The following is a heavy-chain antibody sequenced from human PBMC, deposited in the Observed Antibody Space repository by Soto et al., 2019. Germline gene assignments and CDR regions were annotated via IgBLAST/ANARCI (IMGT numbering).Heavy chain of an antibody. V-gene: IGHV3-30*18. CDR1: GFTFSSHG. D-gene: IGHD6-13*01. Sequence: GGSLRLSCVASGFTFSSHGMHWVRQAPGKGLEWVAVISHDGTSGSSTGYADSVKGRFTISRDNAKNTVSLQMNSLRAEDTGVYYCAKDSWYFDLWSQGSLVTVSS. J-gene: IGHJ4*02. CDR2: DGTSGSST. CDR3: AKDSWYFDL.